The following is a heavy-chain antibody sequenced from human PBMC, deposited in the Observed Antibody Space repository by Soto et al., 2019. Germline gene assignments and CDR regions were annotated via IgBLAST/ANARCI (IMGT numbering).Heavy chain of an antibody. D-gene: IGHD6-13*01. V-gene: IGHV3-23*01. J-gene: IGHJ4*02. CDR3: AKAGGAAGTVDYFDY. CDR1: GFTFSNYA. Sequence: GGSLRLSCSASGFTFSNYAINWVRQSPGKGLEWDSVISGSVGSTYYADSVKGRFTITRDNSKNTPYLQMNSLRAEDTAVYYCAKAGGAAGTVDYFDYWGKGTLVTVS. CDR2: ISGSVGST.